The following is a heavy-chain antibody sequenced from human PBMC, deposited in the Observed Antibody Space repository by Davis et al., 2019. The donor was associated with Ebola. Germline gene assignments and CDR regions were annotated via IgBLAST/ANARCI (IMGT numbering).Heavy chain of an antibody. V-gene: IGHV3-48*04. CDR2: ISSSGSTI. CDR3: ARGAGPYDYIWGSYRYKYYYGMDV. CDR1: GFTFSSYS. Sequence: PGGSLRLSCAASGFTFSSYSMNSVRQAPGKALERVSYISSSGSTIYYADSVKGRFTISRDNAKNSLYLQMNSLRAEDTAVYYCARGAGPYDYIWGSYRYKYYYGMDVWGQGTTVTVSS. D-gene: IGHD3-16*02. J-gene: IGHJ6*02.